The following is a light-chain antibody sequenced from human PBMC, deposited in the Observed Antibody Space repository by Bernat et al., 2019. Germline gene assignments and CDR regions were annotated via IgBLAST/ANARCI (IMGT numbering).Light chain of an antibody. CDR3: QQYDNLPPLT. Sequence: DIQMTQSPSSLSASVGDRVTITCQASQDISNYLNWYQQKPGKAPKLLIYDASNWETGVPSRFSGSGSGPDFTFTISSLQHEDIATYYCQQYDNLPPLTFGGGTKVEIK. V-gene: IGKV1-33*01. J-gene: IGKJ4*01. CDR2: DAS. CDR1: QDISNY.